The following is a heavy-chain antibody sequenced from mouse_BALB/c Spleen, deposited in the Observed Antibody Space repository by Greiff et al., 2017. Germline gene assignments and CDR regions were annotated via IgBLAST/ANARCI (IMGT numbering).Heavy chain of an antibody. V-gene: IGHV5-12-1*01. CDR2: ISSGGGST. CDR3: ARNARFITTVVATDFDY. D-gene: IGHD1-1*01. J-gene: IGHJ2*01. Sequence: EVMLVESGGGLVKPGGSLKLSCAASGFAFSSYDMSWVRQTPEKRLEWVAYISSGGGSTYYPDTVKGRFTISRDNAKNTLYLQMSSLKSEDTAMYYCARNARFITTVVATDFDYWGQGTTLTVSS. CDR1: GFAFSSYD.